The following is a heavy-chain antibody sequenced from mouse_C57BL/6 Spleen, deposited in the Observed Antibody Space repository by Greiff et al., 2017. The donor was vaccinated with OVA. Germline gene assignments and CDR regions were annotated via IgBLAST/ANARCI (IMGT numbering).Heavy chain of an antibody. V-gene: IGHV1-69*01. CDR2: IDPSDSYT. Sequence: VQLQQPGAELVMPGASVKLSCKASGYTFTSYWMHWVKQRPGQGLEWIGEIDPSDSYTNYNQKFKGKSTLTVDKSSSTAYMQLSSLTSEDSAVYYCARLGDYGGFAYWGQGTLVTVSA. CDR1: GYTFTSYW. J-gene: IGHJ3*01. CDR3: ARLGDYGGFAY. D-gene: IGHD2-4*01.